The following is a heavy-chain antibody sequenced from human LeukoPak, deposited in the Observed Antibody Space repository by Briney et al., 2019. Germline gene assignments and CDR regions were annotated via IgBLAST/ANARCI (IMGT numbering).Heavy chain of an antibody. J-gene: IGHJ4*02. CDR1: GFTVSSHY. CDR2: ISSSGYTI. CDR3: ARGHPAAVAGTSLDY. Sequence: RGSLRLSCAASGFTVSSHYMSWVRQAPGKGLEWVSYISSSGYTIHYADSVKGRFTISRDNAKDSLSLQMNSLRAEDTAVYYCARGHPAAVAGTSLDYWGQGALVTVSS. D-gene: IGHD6-19*01. V-gene: IGHV3-11*04.